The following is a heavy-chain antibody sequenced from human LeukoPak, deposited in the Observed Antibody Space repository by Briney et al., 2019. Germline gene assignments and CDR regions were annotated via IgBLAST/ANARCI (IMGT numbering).Heavy chain of an antibody. CDR2: ISGSGGST. Sequence: PGGSLRLSCAASGFTFSSYAMSWVRQAPGKGLEWVSAISGSGGSTYYADSVKGRFTISRDNSKNTLYLQMNSLRAEDTAVYYCAASSGWSGFEYFQHWGQGTLVTVSS. CDR1: GFTFSSYA. V-gene: IGHV3-23*01. J-gene: IGHJ1*01. D-gene: IGHD6-19*01. CDR3: AASSGWSGFEYFQH.